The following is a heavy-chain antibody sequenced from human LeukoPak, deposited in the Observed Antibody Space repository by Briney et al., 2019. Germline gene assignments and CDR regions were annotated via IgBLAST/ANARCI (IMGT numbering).Heavy chain of an antibody. Sequence: GGSLRLSCAASGFTFSSYWMHWVRQAPGKGLVWVSSISSSSSYIYYADSVKGRFTISRDNSKNTLYLQMNSLRAEDTAVYYCARDHSSGWYHLGSFDYWGQGPLVTVSS. CDR1: GFTFSSYW. CDR2: ISSSSSYI. D-gene: IGHD6-19*01. J-gene: IGHJ4*02. V-gene: IGHV3-21*01. CDR3: ARDHSSGWYHLGSFDY.